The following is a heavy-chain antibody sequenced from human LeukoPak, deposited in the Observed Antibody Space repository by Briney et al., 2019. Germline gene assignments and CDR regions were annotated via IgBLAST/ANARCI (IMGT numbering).Heavy chain of an antibody. CDR1: GFTFSSYE. CDR3: AKDERYFDWLSYPIIDY. Sequence: PGGSLRLSCAASGFTFSSYEMNWVRQAPGKGLEWVSYISSSGSTIYYADSVKGRFTISRDNSKNTLYLQMNSLRAEDTAVYYCAKDERYFDWLSYPIIDYWGQGTLVTVSS. J-gene: IGHJ4*02. CDR2: ISSSGSTI. V-gene: IGHV3-48*03. D-gene: IGHD3-9*01.